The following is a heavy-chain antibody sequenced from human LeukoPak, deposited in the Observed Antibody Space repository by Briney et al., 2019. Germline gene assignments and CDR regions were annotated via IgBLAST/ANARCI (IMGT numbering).Heavy chain of an antibody. CDR3: AKDGGDPIPFDY. D-gene: IGHD2-21*02. Sequence: GGSLRLSCAASRFTFSNYGMHWVRQAPGKGLEWVAVISYDGSKKYYADSVKGRFTISRDNSKNTLYLQMNSLRAEDTAVYYCAKDGGDPIPFDYWGQGTLVTVSS. J-gene: IGHJ4*02. CDR2: ISYDGSKK. CDR1: RFTFSNYG. V-gene: IGHV3-30*18.